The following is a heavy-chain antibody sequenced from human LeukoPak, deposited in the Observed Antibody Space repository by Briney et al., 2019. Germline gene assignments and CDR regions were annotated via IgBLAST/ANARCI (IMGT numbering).Heavy chain of an antibody. V-gene: IGHV3-21*01. D-gene: IGHD2-15*01. CDR2: ISSSSSYI. CDR3: ARDCSGGSCYSRGYYYGMDV. CDR1: GFTFSSYS. J-gene: IGHJ6*02. Sequence: GGSLRPSCAASGFTFSSYSMNRVRQAPGKGLEWVSSISSSSSYIYYADSVKGRFTISRDNAKNSLYLQMNSLRAEDTAVYYCARDCSGGSCYSRGYYYGMDVWGQGTTVTVSS.